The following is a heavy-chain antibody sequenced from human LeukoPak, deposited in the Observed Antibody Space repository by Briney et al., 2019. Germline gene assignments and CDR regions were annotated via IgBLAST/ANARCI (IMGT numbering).Heavy chain of an antibody. V-gene: IGHV1-2*02. CDR3: ARNSLGYSYGYYAFDI. Sequence: ASVKVSCKASGYTSTSYAMNWVRQAPGQGLEWMGWINPNSGGTNYAQKFQGRVTMTRDKSIRTAYMELSRLTSDDTAVYYCARNSLGYSYGYYAFDIWGQGTMVTVSS. CDR2: INPNSGGT. CDR1: GYTSTSYA. D-gene: IGHD5-18*01. J-gene: IGHJ3*02.